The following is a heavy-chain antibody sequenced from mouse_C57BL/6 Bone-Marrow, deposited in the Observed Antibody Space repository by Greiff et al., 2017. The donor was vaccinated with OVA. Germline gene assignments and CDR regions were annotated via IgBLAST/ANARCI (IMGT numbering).Heavy chain of an antibody. J-gene: IGHJ4*01. CDR1: GYTFTSYW. V-gene: IGHV1-59*01. CDR3: ARWDGYYVRAYAMDY. D-gene: IGHD2-3*01. CDR2: IDPSDSYT. Sequence: QVQLQQPGAELVRPGTSVKLSCKASGYTFTSYWMHWVKQRPGQGLEWIGVIDPSDSYTNYNQKFKGKATLTVDTSSSTAYMQLSSLTSEDSAVYYCARWDGYYVRAYAMDYWGQGTSVTVSS.